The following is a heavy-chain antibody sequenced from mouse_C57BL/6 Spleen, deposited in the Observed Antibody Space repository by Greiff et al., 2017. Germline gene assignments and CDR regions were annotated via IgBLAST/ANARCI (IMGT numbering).Heavy chain of an antibody. CDR3: ARGDYYYGSSYRWYFDV. Sequence: VQLKESGAELVKPGASVKLSCTASGFNIKDYYMHWVKQRTEQGLEWIGRIDPEDGETKYAPKFQGKATITADTSSNTAYLQLSSLTSEDTAVYYCARGDYYYGSSYRWYFDVWGTGTTVTVSS. D-gene: IGHD1-1*01. CDR1: GFNIKDYY. V-gene: IGHV14-2*01. J-gene: IGHJ1*03. CDR2: IDPEDGET.